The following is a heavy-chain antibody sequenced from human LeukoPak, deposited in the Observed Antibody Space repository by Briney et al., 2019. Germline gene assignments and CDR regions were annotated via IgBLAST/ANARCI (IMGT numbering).Heavy chain of an antibody. Sequence: AAVKVSCKPSGYTFTGYYMHWVRQAPGQGLEWMGWINPNTGGTNYAQKFQGRVTMTRDTSISTAYMDLSRLRSDDTAVYYCVQFELDYWGQGTLVTVSS. D-gene: IGHD1-7*01. CDR3: VQFELDY. CDR1: GYTFTGYY. J-gene: IGHJ4*02. V-gene: IGHV1-2*02. CDR2: INPNTGGT.